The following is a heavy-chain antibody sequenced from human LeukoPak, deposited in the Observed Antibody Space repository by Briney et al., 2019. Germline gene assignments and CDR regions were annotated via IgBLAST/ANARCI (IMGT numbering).Heavy chain of an antibody. CDR2: IYYSGST. V-gene: IGHV4-59*01. Sequence: SETLSLTCTVSGGSISVYYWSWIRQPPGKGLEWIGYIYYSGSTNYNPSLKSRVTISVDTSKNQFSLKLSSVTAADTAVYYCARVLWFGELSPYYGMDVWGQGTTVTVSS. D-gene: IGHD3-10*01. CDR1: GGSISVYY. J-gene: IGHJ6*02. CDR3: ARVLWFGELSPYYGMDV.